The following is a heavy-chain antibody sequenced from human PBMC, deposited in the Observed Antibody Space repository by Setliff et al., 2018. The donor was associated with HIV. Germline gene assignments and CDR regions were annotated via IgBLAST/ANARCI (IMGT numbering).Heavy chain of an antibody. Sequence: PGGSLRLSCAPSGFTFGSYAMSWVRQAPGKGLEWVSGSSGSGDSTFYDDSLKGRFTISRDNSKNTLYLQMNSLRAEDTAVYFCARGGDYDSSGYYVTWGQGSLVTVSS. CDR3: ARGGDYDSSGYYVT. J-gene: IGHJ4*02. D-gene: IGHD3-22*01. V-gene: IGHV3-23*01. CDR2: SSGSGDST. CDR1: GFTFGSYA.